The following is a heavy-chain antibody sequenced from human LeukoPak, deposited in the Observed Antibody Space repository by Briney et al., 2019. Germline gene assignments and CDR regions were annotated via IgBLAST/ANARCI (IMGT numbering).Heavy chain of an antibody. CDR3: ARETSQKGAHYMDV. CDR2: IYYSGST. J-gene: IGHJ6*03. V-gene: IGHV4-59*01. CDR1: GGSISSYY. D-gene: IGHD3-16*01. Sequence: PSETLSLTCTVSGGSISSYYWSWIRQPPGKGLEWIGYIYYSGSTNYNPSLKSRVTISVDTSKNQFSLKLSSVTAADTAVYYCARETSQKGAHYMDVWGKVTTVTISS.